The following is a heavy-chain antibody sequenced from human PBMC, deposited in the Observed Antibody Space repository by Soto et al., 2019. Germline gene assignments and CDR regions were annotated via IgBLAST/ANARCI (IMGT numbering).Heavy chain of an antibody. D-gene: IGHD3-22*01. CDR3: ARRATYYYDSSGYYPFDY. CDR1: GYSFTSYW. CDR2: IYPGDSDT. J-gene: IGHJ4*02. V-gene: IGHV5-51*01. Sequence: GESLKISCKGSGYSFTSYWIGWVRQMPGKGLEWMGIIYPGDSDTRYSPSFQGQVTISADKSISTAYLQWSSLKASDTAMYYCARRATYYYDSSGYYPFDYWGQGTLVTAPQ.